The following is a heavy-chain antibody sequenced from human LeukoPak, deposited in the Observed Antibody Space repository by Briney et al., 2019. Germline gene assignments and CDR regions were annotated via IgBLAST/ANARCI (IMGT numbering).Heavy chain of an antibody. Sequence: SETLSLTCTVSGGSISSGDYYWSWIRQPPGKGLEWIGRIYTSGSTNYNPSLKSRVTISVDTSKNQFSLKLSSVTAADTAVYYCARAYSGWYRPYFDYWGQGTLVTVSS. CDR1: GGSISSGDYY. CDR3: ARAYSGWYRPYFDY. D-gene: IGHD6-19*01. CDR2: IYTSGST. V-gene: IGHV4-61*02. J-gene: IGHJ4*02.